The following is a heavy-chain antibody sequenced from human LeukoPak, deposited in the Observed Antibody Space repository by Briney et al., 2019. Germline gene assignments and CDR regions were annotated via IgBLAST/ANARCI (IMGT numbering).Heavy chain of an antibody. CDR1: GFSFSSYA. D-gene: IGHD4-17*01. J-gene: IGHJ4*02. CDR2: ISDSGDVT. Sequence: GGSLRLSCAASGFSFSSYAMTWVRQGPGKGLEWVSRISDSGDVTYYADSVKGRFTISRDNSKNTLYLQMNSLRAEDAAVYYCARDHYGDAMDYWGQGTLVTVSS. V-gene: IGHV3-23*01. CDR3: ARDHYGDAMDY.